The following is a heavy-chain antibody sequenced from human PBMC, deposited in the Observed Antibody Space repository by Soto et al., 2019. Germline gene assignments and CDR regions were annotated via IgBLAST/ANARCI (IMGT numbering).Heavy chain of an antibody. V-gene: IGHV4-31*03. D-gene: IGHD1-26*01. CDR1: GGSISSGGYY. CDR2: IYYSGST. CDR3: ASTEREYYYYYGMDV. J-gene: IGHJ6*02. Sequence: QVQLQESGPGLVKPSQTLSLTCTVTGGSISSGGYYWSWIRQHPGKGLEWIGYIYYSGSTYYNPSLKSRVTISVDTSKNQFSLKLSSVTAADTAVYYCASTEREYYYYYGMDVRGQGTTVTVSS.